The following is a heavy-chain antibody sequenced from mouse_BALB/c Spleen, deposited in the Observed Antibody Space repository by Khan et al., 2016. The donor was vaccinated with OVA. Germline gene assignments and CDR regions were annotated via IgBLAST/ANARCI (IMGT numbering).Heavy chain of an antibody. D-gene: IGHD1-1*01. CDR2: TNPTNGRT. CDR3: ARIKKIVATYFDY. Sequence: QVQLQQPGAELVKAGASVKMSCKASGYTFTSYWMHWVKQRLGQGLEWFAETNPTNGRTYYTEKFKSKATLTVDKSSSTAYMLLRGPTFEDSAVYYGARIKKIVATYFDYWGQGTTLTVSS. CDR1: GYTFTSYW. J-gene: IGHJ2*01. V-gene: IGHV1S81*02.